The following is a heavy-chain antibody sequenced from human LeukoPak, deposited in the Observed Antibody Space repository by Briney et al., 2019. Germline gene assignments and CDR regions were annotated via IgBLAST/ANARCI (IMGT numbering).Heavy chain of an antibody. D-gene: IGHD3-10*02. Sequence: GGSLRLSVAASGFTFSSYWMSWVRQAPGKGLEWVSAISGSGGSTYYADSVKGRFTISRDNSKNTLYLQMNSLRAEDTAVYYCAELGITMIGGVWGKGTTVTISS. CDR1: GFTFSSYW. J-gene: IGHJ6*04. CDR3: AELGITMIGGV. CDR2: ISGSGGST. V-gene: IGHV3-23*01.